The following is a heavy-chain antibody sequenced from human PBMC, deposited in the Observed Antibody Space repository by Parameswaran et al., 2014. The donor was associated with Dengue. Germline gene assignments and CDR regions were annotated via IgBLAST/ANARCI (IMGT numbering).Heavy chain of an antibody. CDR2: IRSKANSYAT. D-gene: IGHD1-26*01. Sequence: WIRQPPGKGLEWVGRIRSKANSYATAYAASVKGRFTISRDDSKNTAYLQMNSLKTEDTAVYYCTRQRWELPPVNWFDPWGQGTLVTVSS. J-gene: IGHJ5*02. CDR3: TRQRWELPPVNWFDP. V-gene: IGHV3-73*01.